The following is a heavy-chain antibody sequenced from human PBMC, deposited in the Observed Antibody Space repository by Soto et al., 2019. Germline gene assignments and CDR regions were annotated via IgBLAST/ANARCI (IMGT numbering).Heavy chain of an antibody. CDR2: IYYSGST. D-gene: IGHD6-6*01. CDR1: GGSISSYY. CDR3: AREGAARTYGMDV. J-gene: IGHJ6*02. Sequence: PSETLSLTCTVSGGSISSYYWSWIRQPPGKGLEWIGYIYYSGSTNYNPSLKSRVTISVDTSKNQFSLKLSSVTAADTAVYYCAREGAARTYGMDVWGQGTTVTVS. V-gene: IGHV4-59*01.